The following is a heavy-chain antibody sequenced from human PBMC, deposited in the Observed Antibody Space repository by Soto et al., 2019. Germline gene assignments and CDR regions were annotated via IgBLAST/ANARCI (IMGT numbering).Heavy chain of an antibody. CDR1: GYTFTGYY. D-gene: IGHD6-13*01. CDR3: AKGGARVAAGTRVYLYNAMDV. CDR2: INPNSGDT. V-gene: IGHV1-2*02. J-gene: IGHJ6*02. Sequence: ASVKVSCKASGYTFTGYYVHWVRQAPGQGLEWMGWINPNSGDTYLAQRFQGRVTMNRDTSIGTAYMELRGLTSDDTAEYYCAKGGARVAAGTRVYLYNAMDVWGQGTTVTVSS.